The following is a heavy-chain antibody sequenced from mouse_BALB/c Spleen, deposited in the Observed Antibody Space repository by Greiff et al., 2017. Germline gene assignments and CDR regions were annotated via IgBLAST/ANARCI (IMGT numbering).Heavy chain of an antibody. J-gene: IGHJ2*01. D-gene: IGHD4-1*01. CDR3: ARDLLGLGDY. CDR1: GFTFSDYY. CDR2: ISDGGSYT. Sequence: EVMLVESGGGLVKPGGSLKLSCAASGFTFSDYYMYWVRQTPEKRLEWVATISDGGSYTYYPDSVKGRFTISRDNAKNNLYLQMSSLKSEDTAMYYCARDLLGLGDYWGQGTTLTVSS. V-gene: IGHV5-4*02.